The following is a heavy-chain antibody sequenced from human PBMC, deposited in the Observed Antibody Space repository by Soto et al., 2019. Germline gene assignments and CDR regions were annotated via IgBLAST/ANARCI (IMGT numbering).Heavy chain of an antibody. CDR2: ISSTTNYI. Sequence: GGSLRLSCAASGFTFTRYSMNWVRQAPGKGLEWVSSISSTTNYIYYGDSMKGRFTISRDNAKNSLYLEMNSLRAEDTAVYYCARAGGYSYGPYGMDVWGQGTTVTVSS. D-gene: IGHD5-18*01. CDR3: ARAGGYSYGPYGMDV. V-gene: IGHV3-21*06. CDR1: GFTFTRYS. J-gene: IGHJ6*02.